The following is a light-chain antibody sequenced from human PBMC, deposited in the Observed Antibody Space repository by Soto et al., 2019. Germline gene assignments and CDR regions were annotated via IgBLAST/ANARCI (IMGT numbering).Light chain of an antibody. CDR1: QSVANNY. Sequence: EIVLTQSPGTLSLSPGERATLSCRASQSVANNYLAWYQQKPGQAPRFLIYDASSRATGIPDRFSGSGSGTDFTLPTSRLEPEDFAVYYFEQYGSTPLPFGGGTKVDIK. CDR3: EQYGSTPLP. CDR2: DAS. J-gene: IGKJ4*01. V-gene: IGKV3-20*01.